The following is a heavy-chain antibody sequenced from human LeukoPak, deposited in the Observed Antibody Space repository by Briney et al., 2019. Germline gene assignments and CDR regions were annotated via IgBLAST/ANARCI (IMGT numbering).Heavy chain of an antibody. Sequence: WETLSLTCTVSGGSIRSSSYYWGWIRQSPGKGLEWIGSIYSTGKSYYNPSLKSRPTISVDTSKNQFSLRLTSVTAADTAVYYCVRVDGYFDSWGQGTPVTVSS. CDR1: GGSIRSSSYY. CDR2: IYSTGKS. J-gene: IGHJ4*02. D-gene: IGHD5-24*01. CDR3: VRVDGYFDS. V-gene: IGHV4-39*01.